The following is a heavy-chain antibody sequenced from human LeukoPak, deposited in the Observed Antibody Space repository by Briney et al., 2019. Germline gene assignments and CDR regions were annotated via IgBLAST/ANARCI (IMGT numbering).Heavy chain of an antibody. J-gene: IGHJ6*02. CDR2: ISGSGGST. CDR3: AKDHYYYYGMDV. V-gene: IGHV3-23*01. CDR1: GFTFSSYA. Sequence: GSLRLYCAASGFTFSSYAMSWVRQAPGKGLEWVSAISGSGGSTYYADSVKGRFTISRDNSKNTLYLQMNSLRAEDAAVYYCAKDHYYYYGMDVWGQGTTVTVSS.